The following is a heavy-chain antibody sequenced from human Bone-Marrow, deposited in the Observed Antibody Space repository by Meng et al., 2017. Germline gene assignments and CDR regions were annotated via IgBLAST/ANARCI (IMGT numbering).Heavy chain of an antibody. D-gene: IGHD4-11*01. Sequence: HVQLQQWGAGLLKPSETLSLTCAGYGGSFSGYYWSWIRQPPGKGLEWIGEINHSGSTNYNPSLERRATISVDTSQNNLSLKLSSVTAADSAVYYCARGPTTMAHDFDYWGQGTLVTVSS. CDR3: ARGPTTMAHDFDY. CDR2: INHSGST. V-gene: IGHV4-34*01. CDR1: GGSFSGYY. J-gene: IGHJ4*02.